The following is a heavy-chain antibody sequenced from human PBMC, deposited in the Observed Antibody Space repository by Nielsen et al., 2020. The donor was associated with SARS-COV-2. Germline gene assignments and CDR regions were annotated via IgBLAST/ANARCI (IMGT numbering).Heavy chain of an antibody. Sequence: SGPTLVKPTQTLTLTCTFSGFSLSNARMGVSWIRQPPGKALEWLAHIFSNDEKSYSTSLKSRLTISKDTSKSQVVLTMTNMDPVDTATYYCARISSRITIFGVVIIPGWFDPWGQGTLVTVSS. J-gene: IGHJ5*02. CDR1: GFSLSNARMG. CDR3: ARISSRITIFGVVIIPGWFDP. D-gene: IGHD3-3*01. V-gene: IGHV2-26*01. CDR2: IFSNDEK.